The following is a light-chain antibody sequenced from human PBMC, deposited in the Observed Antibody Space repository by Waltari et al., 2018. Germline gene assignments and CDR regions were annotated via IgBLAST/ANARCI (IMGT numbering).Light chain of an antibody. CDR2: DAS. CDR3: QQYDNLLRLT. V-gene: IGKV1-33*01. CDR1: QDISNY. J-gene: IGKJ3*01. Sequence: DIQMTQSPSSLSASVGDRVTITCQASQDISNYLNWYQQKPGKAPKLRIYDASNLETGVPSRFSGSGSGTDFTFTISSLQPEDIATYYCQQYDNLLRLTFGPGTKVDIK.